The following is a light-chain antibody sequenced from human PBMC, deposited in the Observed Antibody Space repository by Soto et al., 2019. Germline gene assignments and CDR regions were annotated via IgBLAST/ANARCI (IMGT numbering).Light chain of an antibody. CDR1: QTVNNY. J-gene: IGKJ4*01. CDR3: QQRGNWPWLT. CDR2: DAS. V-gene: IGKV3-11*01. Sequence: EIVLKQSPGTLSLSPGERATLSCRASQTVNNYLAWYQQKPGQAPRLVIYDASNRATGIPARFSGSGSGTDFTLTINSLEPEDSAVFFCQQRGNWPWLTFGGGTRVEIK.